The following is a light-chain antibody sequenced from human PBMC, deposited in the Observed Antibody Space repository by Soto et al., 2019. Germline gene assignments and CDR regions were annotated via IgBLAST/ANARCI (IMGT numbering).Light chain of an antibody. J-gene: IGKJ2*01. CDR2: KAS. Sequence: DIQMTQSPSTLSASVGDRVTITCRASQSISSWLAWYQQKPGTAPNLLIYKASSLKSGVPSRFSGSGSGTEFTLTISSLQPDDFATYYCQQYNTYSRTFGQGTKLEIK. CDR1: QSISSW. CDR3: QQYNTYSRT. V-gene: IGKV1-5*03.